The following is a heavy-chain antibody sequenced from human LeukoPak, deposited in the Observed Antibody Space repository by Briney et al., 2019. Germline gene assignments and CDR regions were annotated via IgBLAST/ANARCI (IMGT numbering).Heavy chain of an antibody. V-gene: IGHV3-33*01. CDR1: GFTFSSYG. CDR3: AGDRTIFGVVNYYYGMDV. Sequence: GRSLRLSCAASGFTFSSYGMHWVRQAPGKGLEWVAVIWYDGSNKYYADSVKGRFTISRDNSKNTLYLQMNSLRAEDTAVYCCAGDRTIFGVVNYYYGMDVWGQGTTVTVSS. D-gene: IGHD3-3*01. CDR2: IWYDGSNK. J-gene: IGHJ6*02.